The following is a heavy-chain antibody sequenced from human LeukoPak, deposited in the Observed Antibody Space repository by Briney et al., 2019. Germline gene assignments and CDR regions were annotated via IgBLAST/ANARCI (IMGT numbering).Heavy chain of an antibody. J-gene: IGHJ4*02. V-gene: IGHV3-30*18. Sequence: GGSLRLSCAASGFTFSSYDMYWVRQAPGKGLEWVAGITYDGSDKYYADSVKGRFTISRDNSKNTLCLQMNSLRAEGSAVYYWAKDPQELVLSNFFGLWGRGTLVTVSS. CDR1: GFTFSSYD. CDR3: AKDPQELVLSNFFGL. CDR2: ITYDGSDK. D-gene: IGHD6-13*01.